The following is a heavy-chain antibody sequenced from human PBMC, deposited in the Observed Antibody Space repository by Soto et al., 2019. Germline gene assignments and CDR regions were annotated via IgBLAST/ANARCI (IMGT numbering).Heavy chain of an antibody. CDR1: GYTFTSYY. Sequence: GASVNVSCKASGYTFTSYYMHWVRQAPGQGLELMGIVNPSGGSTSYAQKFQGRVTMTRXXXXXXVXMXLXSXXSEXTAVYYCARAFRSIAAAGYYYYYGMDVWG. V-gene: IGHV1-46*01. J-gene: IGHJ6*02. CDR3: ARAFRSIAAAGYYYYYGMDV. D-gene: IGHD6-13*01. CDR2: VNPSGGST.